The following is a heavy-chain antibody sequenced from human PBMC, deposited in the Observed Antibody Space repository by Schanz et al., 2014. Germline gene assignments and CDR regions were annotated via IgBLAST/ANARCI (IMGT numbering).Heavy chain of an antibody. CDR3: VRAPHYGSGRHLDY. Sequence: QLQLVQSGAEVKKPGASVKISCGTFGKRYFIHWVRQAPGQGLEWMGMIDPRGASTTYAQKFQGRLSLTGDMSTSTLYLELRSLTSEDTAVYYCVRAPHYGSGRHLDYWGQGTLVTVSS. V-gene: IGHV1-46*03. CDR1: GKRYF. CDR2: IDPRGAST. J-gene: IGHJ4*02. D-gene: IGHD3-10*01.